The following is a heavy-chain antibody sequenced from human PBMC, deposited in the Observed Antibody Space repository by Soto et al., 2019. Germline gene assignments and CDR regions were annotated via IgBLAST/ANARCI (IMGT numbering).Heavy chain of an antibody. CDR3: AKDNWNYYYYLDL. CDR1: GFTFDDYA. Sequence: DVQLVESGGGLVQPGRSLRLSCAASGFTFDDYAMHWVRQAPGKGLEWVSGISWNSGSIGYADSVKGRFIISRDNAKNSLDLQMNSLSAEDMGLYYCAKDNWNYYYYLDLGGKETAVTVS. V-gene: IGHV3-9*03. J-gene: IGHJ6*03. CDR2: ISWNSGSI. D-gene: IGHD1-1*01.